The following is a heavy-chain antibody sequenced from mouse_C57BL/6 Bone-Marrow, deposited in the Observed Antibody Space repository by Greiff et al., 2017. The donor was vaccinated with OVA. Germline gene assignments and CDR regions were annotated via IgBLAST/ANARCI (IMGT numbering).Heavy chain of an antibody. J-gene: IGHJ3*01. CDR3: AITTVVPSFAY. D-gene: IGHD1-1*01. CDR2: IYPRSGNT. Sequence: VQLVESGAELARPGASVKLSCKASGYTFTSYGISWVKQRTGQGLEWIGEIYPRSGNTYYNEKFKGKATLTAVKSSSTAYMELRSLTSEDSAVYFCAITTVVPSFAYWGQGTLVTVSA. V-gene: IGHV1-81*01. CDR1: GYTFTSYG.